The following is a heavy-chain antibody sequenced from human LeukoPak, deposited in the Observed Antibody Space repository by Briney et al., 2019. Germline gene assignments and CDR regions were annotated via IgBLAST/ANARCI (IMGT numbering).Heavy chain of an antibody. CDR1: GFTFSSYT. CDR3: ARHDYYGSGSYSGWFDP. CDR2: IYYSGST. J-gene: IGHJ5*02. V-gene: IGHV4-39*01. D-gene: IGHD3-10*01. Sequence: GSLRLSCAASGFTFSSYTMNWVRQAPGKGLEWIGSIYYSGSTYYNPSLKSRVTISVDTSKNQFSLKLSSVTAADTAVYYCARHDYYGSGSYSGWFDPWGQGTLVTVSS.